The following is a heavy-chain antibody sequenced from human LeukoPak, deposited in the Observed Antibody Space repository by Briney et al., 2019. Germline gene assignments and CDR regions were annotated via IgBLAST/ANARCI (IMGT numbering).Heavy chain of an antibody. V-gene: IGHV1-2*02. J-gene: IGHJ3*02. CDR3: ARDRSRRYCSSTSCYGYDAFDI. D-gene: IGHD2-2*01. CDR2: INPNSGGT. CDR1: GYTFTSYG. Sequence: ASVKVSCKASGYTFTSYGISWVRQAPGQGLEWMGWINPNSGGTNYAQKFQGRVTMTRDTSISTAYMELSRLRSDDTAVYYCARDRSRRYCSSTSCYGYDAFDIWGQGTMVTVSS.